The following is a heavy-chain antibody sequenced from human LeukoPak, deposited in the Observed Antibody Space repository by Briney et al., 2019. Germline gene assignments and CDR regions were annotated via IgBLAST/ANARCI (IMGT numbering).Heavy chain of an antibody. CDR3: AKDLAGELRFLEWLLLGKYYYGMDV. Sequence: GGSLRLSCAASGFTFSSYAMSWVRQAPGKGLEWVSAISGSGGSTYYADSVKGRFTISRDNSKNTLYLQMNSLRAEDTAVYYCAKDLAGELRFLEWLLLGKYYYGMDVWGQGTTVTVSS. D-gene: IGHD3-3*01. CDR1: GFTFSSYA. J-gene: IGHJ6*02. CDR2: ISGSGGST. V-gene: IGHV3-23*01.